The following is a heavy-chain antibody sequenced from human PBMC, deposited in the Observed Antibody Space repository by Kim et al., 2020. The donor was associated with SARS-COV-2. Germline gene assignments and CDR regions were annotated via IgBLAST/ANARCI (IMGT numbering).Heavy chain of an antibody. D-gene: IGHD6-13*01. Sequence: SETLSLTCTVSGGSISSYYWSWIRQPPGKGLEWIGYMYYSGSTNYNPSLKSRVTISVDTSKNQFSLKLSSVTAADTAVYYCARVQLVPNYSYYYMAVGGKGTTVPGPS. V-gene: IGHV4-59*08. CDR2: MYYSGST. CDR3: ARVQLVPNYSYYYMAV. J-gene: IGHJ6*03. CDR1: GGSISSYY.